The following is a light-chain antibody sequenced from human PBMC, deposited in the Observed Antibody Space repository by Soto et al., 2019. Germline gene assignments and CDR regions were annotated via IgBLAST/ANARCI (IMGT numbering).Light chain of an antibody. CDR2: GAS. CDR1: QSISSK. J-gene: IGKJ1*01. Sequence: ELVMTQSPATLSVSPGEGATLSCRASQSISSKLAWYQQKRGQAPRLLIYGASTRATGVPARFSGSGSGTEFTLTISSLQSEDLAVYYCQHYNDWRWTFGQGTKVEIK. CDR3: QHYNDWRWT. V-gene: IGKV3-15*01.